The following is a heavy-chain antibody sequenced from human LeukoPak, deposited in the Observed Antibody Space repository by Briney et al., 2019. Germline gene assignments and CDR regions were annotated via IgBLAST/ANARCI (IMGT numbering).Heavy chain of an antibody. CDR1: GFTFSGFA. CDR3: AKMKGHPLPKYYMDV. D-gene: IGHD1-26*01. J-gene: IGHJ6*01. CDR2: ISGSGDNT. V-gene: IGHV3-23*01. Sequence: GGSLRLSCAASGFTFSGFAMSWVRRTPGKGLEWVSGISGSGDNTLYADTVNGRFTISRENSKKTLSLKMKSLRAEDTAIYYCAKMKGHPLPKYYMDVWGQGTTVTVSS.